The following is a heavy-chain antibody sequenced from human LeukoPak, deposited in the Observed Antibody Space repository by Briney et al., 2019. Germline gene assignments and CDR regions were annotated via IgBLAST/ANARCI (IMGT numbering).Heavy chain of an antibody. V-gene: IGHV3-30*02. CDR3: ARSLSAREYFDH. D-gene: IGHD6-6*01. CDR2: IHSDGNNK. J-gene: IGHJ1*01. Sequence: PGGSLRLSCAASGFTLGSHGMHWVRQAPGKGLEWVAFIHSDGNNKYYADAVKGRLTISRDRSKNTLYLQMNSLRPEDTAVYYCARSLSAREYFDHWGQGTLVTVSS. CDR1: GFTLGSHG.